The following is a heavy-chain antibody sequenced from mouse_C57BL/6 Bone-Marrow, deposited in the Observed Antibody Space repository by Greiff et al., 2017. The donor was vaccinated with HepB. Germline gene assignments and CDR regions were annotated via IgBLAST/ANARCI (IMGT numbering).Heavy chain of an antibody. CDR3: ARSDGNHFYYFDY. CDR1: GYSITSGYD. J-gene: IGHJ2*01. V-gene: IGHV3-1*01. D-gene: IGHD2-1*01. Sequence: EVQRVESGPGMVKPSQSLSLTCTVTGYSITSGYDWHWIRHFPGNKLEWMGYISYSGSTNYNPSLKSRISITHDTSKNHFFLKLNSVTTEDTATYYCARSDGNHFYYFDYWGQGTTLTVSS. CDR2: ISYSGST.